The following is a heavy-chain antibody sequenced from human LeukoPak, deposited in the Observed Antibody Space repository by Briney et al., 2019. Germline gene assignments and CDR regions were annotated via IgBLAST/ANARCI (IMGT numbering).Heavy chain of an antibody. V-gene: IGHV1-2*02. Sequence: GASVKVSCKASGYTFTGYYMHWVRQAPGQGLEWMGWINPNSGGTKYAQKFQGRVTMTRDASVNTAYMQLSRLKSDDTAIYYCARGEAPEDKWGQGTLVTVSS. CDR2: INPNSGGT. CDR1: GYTFTGYY. CDR3: ARGEAPEDK. J-gene: IGHJ4*02.